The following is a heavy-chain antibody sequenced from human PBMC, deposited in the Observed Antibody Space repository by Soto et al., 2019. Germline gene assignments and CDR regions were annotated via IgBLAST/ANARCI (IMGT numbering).Heavy chain of an antibody. V-gene: IGHV4-31*03. D-gene: IGHD2-21*01. J-gene: IGHJ5*02. CDR2: IYHSGST. CDR1: GDSISRGGYY. CDR3: ARDGAGAYGLGWFDP. Sequence: QVQLQESGPGLVKPSQTLSLTCTVSGDSISRGGYYWNWLRQHPRKGLEWIGYIYHSGSTIYNPSLKSRVTISVDTDKNRLSVELSNVTAADTAVDYCARDGAGAYGLGWFDPWGQGILVTVSS.